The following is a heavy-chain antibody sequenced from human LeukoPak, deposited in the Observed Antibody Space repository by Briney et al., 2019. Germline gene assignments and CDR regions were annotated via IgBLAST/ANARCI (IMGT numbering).Heavy chain of an antibody. D-gene: IGHD4-23*01. CDR2: INPNSGDT. CDR1: GYTFTGYY. V-gene: IGHV1-2*06. Sequence: ASVKVSCKASGYTFTGYYMHWVRQAPGQGLEWMGRINPNSGDTEFAQKFQGRVAMTRDTSISTAYMELSRLRSDDTAVYYCASDWGIYGGNENWFDPWGQGTLVTVSS. J-gene: IGHJ5*02. CDR3: ASDWGIYGGNENWFDP.